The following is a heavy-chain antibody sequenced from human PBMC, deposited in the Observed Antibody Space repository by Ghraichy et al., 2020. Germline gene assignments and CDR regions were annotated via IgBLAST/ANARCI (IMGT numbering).Heavy chain of an antibody. CDR3: ATSSGYSGYDTEHDAFDI. V-gene: IGHV1-69*02. CDR2: IIPILGIA. Sequence: SVKVSCKASGGTFSSYTISWVRQAPGQGLEWMGRIIPILGIANYAQKFQGRVTITADKSTSTAYMELSSLRSEDTAVDYCATSSGYSGYDTEHDAFDIWGQGTMVTVSS. J-gene: IGHJ3*02. CDR1: GGTFSSYT. D-gene: IGHD5-12*01.